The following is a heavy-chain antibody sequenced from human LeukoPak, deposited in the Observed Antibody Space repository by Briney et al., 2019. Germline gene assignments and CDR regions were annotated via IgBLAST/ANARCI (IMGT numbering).Heavy chain of an antibody. D-gene: IGHD2-8*01. J-gene: IGHJ4*02. CDR1: GFPLSDFS. CDR2: TNSGSTST. Sequence: PRGSLRLSRATSGFPLSDFSMSWGRQAPGERLEWISTTNSGSTSTYYAESVKGRFTISRDNSKNTLYLQMSSLRVEDTAVYYCAKQSYARSLGEGGPGTLVSVSS. CDR3: AKQSYARSLGE. V-gene: IGHV3-23*01.